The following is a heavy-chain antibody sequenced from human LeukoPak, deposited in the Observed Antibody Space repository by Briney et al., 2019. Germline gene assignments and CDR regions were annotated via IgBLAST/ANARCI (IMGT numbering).Heavy chain of an antibody. V-gene: IGHV5-51*01. CDR2: IYPGDSDT. CDR1: GYSFTSYW. Sequence: GESLKISCKGSGYSFTSYWIGWVRQMPGKGLEWMGIIYPGDSDTRYSPSFQGQVTISADKSISTAYLQWSSLKASDTAMYYCARLACWTRRGGAFDIWGQGTMVTVSS. J-gene: IGHJ3*02. D-gene: IGHD3/OR15-3a*01. CDR3: ARLACWTRRGGAFDI.